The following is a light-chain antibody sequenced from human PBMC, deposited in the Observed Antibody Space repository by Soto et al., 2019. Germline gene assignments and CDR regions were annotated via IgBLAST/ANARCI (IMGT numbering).Light chain of an antibody. V-gene: IGLV2-14*01. CDR2: EVD. CDR3: RSYAQGSSSV. Sequence: QSALAQPASVSGSPGQSITISCTGTSSDVGFYNYVSWYQQQHPGKAPKLMIYEVDNRPSGVSIRFSGSKSGNTASLTISGLLAEDEADYYCRSYAQGSSSVFGSGTKAPVL. CDR1: SSDVGFYNY. J-gene: IGLJ1*01.